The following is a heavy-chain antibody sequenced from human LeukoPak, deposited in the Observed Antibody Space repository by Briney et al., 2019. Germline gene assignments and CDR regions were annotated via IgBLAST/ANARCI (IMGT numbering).Heavy chain of an antibody. Sequence: NPSETLSLTCTVSGGSISSYYWSWIRQPPGKGLEWIGYIYYSGSTNYNPSLKSRVTISVDTSENQFSLKLSSVTAADTAVYYCGGRSGYYPSIDYWGQGTLVTVSS. D-gene: IGHD3-22*01. CDR1: GGSISSYY. CDR3: GGRSGYYPSIDY. V-gene: IGHV4-59*01. J-gene: IGHJ4*02. CDR2: IYYSGST.